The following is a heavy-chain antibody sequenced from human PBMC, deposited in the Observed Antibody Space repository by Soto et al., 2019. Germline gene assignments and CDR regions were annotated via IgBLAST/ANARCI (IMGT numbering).Heavy chain of an antibody. J-gene: IGHJ4*02. D-gene: IGHD3-16*01. CDR1: GFTFNNYA. Sequence: SGGDLVQPGGSLRLSCAASGFTFNNYAMNWVRQAPGTGLEWVSVISGSGDTTYYADSVKGRFTISRDNSKNTLYLQMNSLRGEDTALYYCAKGSNYDYFDYWGQGTLVTVSS. CDR2: ISGSGDTT. V-gene: IGHV3-23*01. CDR3: AKGSNYDYFDY.